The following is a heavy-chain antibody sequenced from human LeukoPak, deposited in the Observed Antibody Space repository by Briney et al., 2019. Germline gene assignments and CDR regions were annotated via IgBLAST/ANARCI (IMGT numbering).Heavy chain of an antibody. CDR3: ARDGGSRLHPFFDY. D-gene: IGHD4-11*01. Sequence: GGSLRLSCAASGFTLSSYWMSWVRQAPGKGLEWVANIKQDGSEKYYVDSVKGRFTISRDNAKNSLYLQMNSLRAEDTAVYYCARDGGSRLHPFFDYWGQGTLVTVSS. CDR2: IKQDGSEK. J-gene: IGHJ4*02. CDR1: GFTLSSYW. V-gene: IGHV3-7*01.